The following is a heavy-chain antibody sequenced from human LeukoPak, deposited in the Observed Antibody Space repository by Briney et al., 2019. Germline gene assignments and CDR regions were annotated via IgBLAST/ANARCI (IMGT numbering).Heavy chain of an antibody. CDR1: GFTFSSYS. CDR2: ISSSSSYI. CDR3: ASPLGKNYNILTGYPDY. Sequence: GGSLRLSCAASGFTFSSYSMNWVRQAPGKGLEWVSSISSSSSYIYYADSVKGRLTISRDNAKNSLYLQMNSLRAEDTAVYYCASPLGKNYNILTGYPDYWGQGTLVTVSS. V-gene: IGHV3-21*01. J-gene: IGHJ4*02. D-gene: IGHD3-9*01.